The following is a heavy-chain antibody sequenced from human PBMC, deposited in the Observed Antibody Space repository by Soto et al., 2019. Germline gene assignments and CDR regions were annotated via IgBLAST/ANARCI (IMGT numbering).Heavy chain of an antibody. CDR2: IIPIFGTA. Sequence: GASVKVSCKASGGTFSSYAINWVRQAPGQGLEWMGGIIPIFGTANYAQKFQGRVTIAADDSTSTAYMELSSLRSEDTAVYYCARTHISSYSAYFDYWGQGTLVTVSS. CDR1: GGTFSSYA. D-gene: IGHD3-22*01. V-gene: IGHV1-69*13. CDR3: ARTHISSYSAYFDY. J-gene: IGHJ4*02.